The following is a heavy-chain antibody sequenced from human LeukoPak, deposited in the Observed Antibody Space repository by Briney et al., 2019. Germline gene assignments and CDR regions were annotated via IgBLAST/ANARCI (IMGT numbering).Heavy chain of an antibody. CDR3: ARDQRASPAPADY. CDR2: IKEDGSEK. J-gene: IGHJ4*02. Sequence: PGGSLRLSCAASGFTFSGSWMTWVRQAPGKGLEWVANIKEDGSEKFYVDSVKGRFTISRDNAKNSLYLQMNSLRAEDTAVYYCARDQRASPAPADYWGQGTPVTV. CDR1: GFTFSGSW. V-gene: IGHV3-7*01.